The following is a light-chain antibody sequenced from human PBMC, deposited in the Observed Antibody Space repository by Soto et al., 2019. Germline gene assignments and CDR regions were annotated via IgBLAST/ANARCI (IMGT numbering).Light chain of an antibody. CDR1: QRIFTY. Sequence: DIRMTQSPSSLSASVGDTFTVICRASQRIFTYLNWYQHKSGKAPKLLIYAASSLQSGVPSRVSGSGSETDFTLTISSLQPEDFATYYCQQSYIMPITFGQGTRLEI. CDR2: AAS. CDR3: QQSYIMPIT. V-gene: IGKV1-39*01. J-gene: IGKJ5*01.